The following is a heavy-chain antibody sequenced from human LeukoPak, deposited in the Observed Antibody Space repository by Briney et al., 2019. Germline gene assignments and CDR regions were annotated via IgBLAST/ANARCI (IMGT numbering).Heavy chain of an antibody. Sequence: SETLSLTCTVSGGSISSYYWSWIRQPPGKGLEWIGYIYYSGSTNYNPSLKSRVTISVDTSKNQFSLKLSSVTAADTAVYYCAREGNYDILTGLDAFDIWGQGTMVAVSS. CDR2: IYYSGST. CDR3: AREGNYDILTGLDAFDI. J-gene: IGHJ3*02. D-gene: IGHD3-9*01. V-gene: IGHV4-59*01. CDR1: GGSISSYY.